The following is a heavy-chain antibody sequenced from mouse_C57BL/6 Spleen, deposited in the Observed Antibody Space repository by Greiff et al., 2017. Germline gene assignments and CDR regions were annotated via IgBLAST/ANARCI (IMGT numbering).Heavy chain of an antibody. Sequence: QVHVKQSGPELVKPGASVKISCKASGYAFSSSWMNWVKQRPGKGLEWIGRIYPGDGDTNYNGTFKGKATLTADKSSSTAYMQLSSLTSEDSAVYFCARDEGLRSYWYFDVWGTGTTVTVSS. V-gene: IGHV1-82*01. CDR3: ARDEGLRSYWYFDV. D-gene: IGHD2-4*01. CDR1: GYAFSSSW. J-gene: IGHJ1*03. CDR2: IYPGDGDT.